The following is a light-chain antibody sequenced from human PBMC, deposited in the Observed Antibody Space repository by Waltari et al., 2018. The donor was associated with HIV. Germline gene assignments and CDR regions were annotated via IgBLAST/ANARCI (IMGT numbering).Light chain of an antibody. CDR3: ASWDGSLNGWV. CDR2: NNN. V-gene: IGLV1-44*01. Sequence: ELTQPPSASGTPGQRVTISCSGGSSNIGRDTVNWYQHLPGTAPKLLIYNNNRRPSGVPDRFSGSKSGTSASLAISGLQSEDEADYYCASWDGSLNGWVFGGGTKLTVL. CDR1: SSNIGRDT. J-gene: IGLJ3*02.